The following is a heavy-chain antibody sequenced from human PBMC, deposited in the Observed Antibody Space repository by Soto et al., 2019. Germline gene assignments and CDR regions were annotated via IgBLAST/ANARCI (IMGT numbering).Heavy chain of an antibody. V-gene: IGHV1-46*01. D-gene: IGHD5-18*01. CDR3: ARVPRGYSYGHWFDP. CDR2: INPSGGST. CDR1: GYTFTSYY. J-gene: IGHJ5*02. Sequence: GASVKVSCKASGYTFTSYYMHWVRQAPGQGLEWMGIINPSGGSTSYAQKFQGRVTMTRDTSTSTVYMELSSLRSEDTAVYYCARVPRGYSYGHWFDPWGQGTLVTVSS.